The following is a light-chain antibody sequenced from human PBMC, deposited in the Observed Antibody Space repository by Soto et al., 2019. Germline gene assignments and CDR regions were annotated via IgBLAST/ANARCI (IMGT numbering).Light chain of an antibody. CDR2: GAS. V-gene: IGKV3-15*01. J-gene: IGKJ1*01. CDR1: QSVTYX. Sequence: TXSPATXSASPGERVTLSCRATQSVTYXLAWYQQKPGQAPRLLIYGASTRPTGIPARFSGRGSGTEFTLTITSLQSEDFAXYYCXQYNDWLWTFGQGTKVEIK. CDR3: XQYNDWLWT.